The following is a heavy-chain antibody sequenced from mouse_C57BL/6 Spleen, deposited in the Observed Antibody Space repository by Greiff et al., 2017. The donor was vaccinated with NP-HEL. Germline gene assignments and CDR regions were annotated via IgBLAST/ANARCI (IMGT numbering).Heavy chain of an antibody. J-gene: IGHJ3*01. CDR2: INPNNGGT. CDR3: ARSFYYDYDGAFAY. D-gene: IGHD2-4*01. V-gene: IGHV1-22*01. CDR1: GYTFTDYN. Sequence: DVQLQESGPELVKPGASVKMSCKASGYTFTDYNMHWVKQSHGKSLEWIGYINPNNGGTSYNQKFKGKATLTVNKSSSTAYMELRSLTSEDSAVYYCARSFYYDYDGAFAYWGQGTLVTVSA.